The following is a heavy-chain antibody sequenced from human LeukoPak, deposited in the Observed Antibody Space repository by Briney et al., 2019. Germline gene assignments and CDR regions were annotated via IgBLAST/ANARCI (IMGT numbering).Heavy chain of an antibody. D-gene: IGHD3-16*01. Sequence: GASVKVSCKAYGYTFMSHGISWVRQAPGQGLEWMGWISGSSSNTNYAQRLQGRVTMTTDTSTTTACMELRSLRSDDTAVYYCARATGTWGHDGFDIWGQGTMVTVSS. V-gene: IGHV1-18*01. CDR2: ISGSSSNT. CDR3: ARATGTWGHDGFDI. CDR1: GYTFMSHG. J-gene: IGHJ3*02.